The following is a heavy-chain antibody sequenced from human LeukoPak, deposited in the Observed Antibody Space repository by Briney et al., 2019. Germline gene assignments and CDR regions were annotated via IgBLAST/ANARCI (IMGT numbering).Heavy chain of an antibody. D-gene: IGHD3-22*01. CDR3: ARADRSGYFGNVVAFDI. J-gene: IGHJ3*02. Sequence: PSQTLSLTCTVSGGPINSGSYSWTWIRQPAGKGLEWIGRIHISGSTHYTPSLKSRVTISVDTSKNQFSLKLSSVTAADTAVYYCARADRSGYFGNVVAFDIWGQGTVVTVSS. CDR2: IHISGST. CDR1: GGPINSGSYS. V-gene: IGHV4-61*02.